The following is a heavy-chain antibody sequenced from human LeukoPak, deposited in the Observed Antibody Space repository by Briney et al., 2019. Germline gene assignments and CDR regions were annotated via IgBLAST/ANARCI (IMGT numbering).Heavy chain of an antibody. V-gene: IGHV4-34*01. CDR1: GGSFSGYY. D-gene: IGHD3-22*01. CDR3: ARLDSSGYCHY. Sequence: PSETLSLTCAVYGGSFSGYYWSWIRQPPGKGLEWIGEINHSGSTNYNPSLKSRVTISVDTSKNQFSLKLNSVTAADTAVYYCARLDSSGYCHYWGQGTLVTVSS. J-gene: IGHJ4*02. CDR2: INHSGST.